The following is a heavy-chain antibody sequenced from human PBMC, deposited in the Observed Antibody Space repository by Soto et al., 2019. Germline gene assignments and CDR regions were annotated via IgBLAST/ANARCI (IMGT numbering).Heavy chain of an antibody. V-gene: IGHV1-2*02. CDR1: GYTFTGYY. J-gene: IGHJ4*02. CDR3: ATSSYYDSSGYYYFDY. CDR2: INPNSGGT. D-gene: IGHD3-22*01. Sequence: ASVKVSCKASGYTFTGYYLHWVRQAPGQGLEWMGWINPNSGGTNYAQTFQGRVTMTRDTSISTAYMELSRLRSVDTAVYYCATSSYYDSSGYYYFDYWGQGTLVTVSS.